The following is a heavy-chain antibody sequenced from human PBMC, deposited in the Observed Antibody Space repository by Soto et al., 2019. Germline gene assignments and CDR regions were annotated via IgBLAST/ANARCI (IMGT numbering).Heavy chain of an antibody. CDR3: ARGAPSTYYDFWSGYYTLYGMDV. Sequence: PVGSLRLSCAASGFTFSSYAMHWVRQAPGKGLEWVAVISYDGSNKYYADSVKGRFTISRDNSKNTLYLQMNSLRAEDTAVYYCARGAPSTYYDFWSGYYTLYGMDVWGQGTTVTVSS. J-gene: IGHJ6*02. CDR1: GFTFSSYA. D-gene: IGHD3-3*01. V-gene: IGHV3-30-3*01. CDR2: ISYDGSNK.